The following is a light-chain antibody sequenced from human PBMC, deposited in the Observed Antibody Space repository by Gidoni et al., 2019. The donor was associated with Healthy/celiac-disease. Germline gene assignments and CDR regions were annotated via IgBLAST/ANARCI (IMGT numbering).Light chain of an antibody. V-gene: IGKV1-5*03. J-gene: IGKJ2*01. CDR1: QSISSW. CDR3: QQYNSYPYT. Sequence: DIQMTQSPSTLSASVGDRVTITCRASQSISSWLAWYQQKPGKAPKLLISKASSLESGVPSRFSGSGSGTEFTLTISSLQPDDFATYYCQQYNSYPYTFGQGTKLEIK. CDR2: KAS.